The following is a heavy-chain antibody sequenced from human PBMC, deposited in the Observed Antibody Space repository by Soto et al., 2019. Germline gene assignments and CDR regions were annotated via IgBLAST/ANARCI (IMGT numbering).Heavy chain of an antibody. CDR3: AVSTIAVAVNLFDY. CDR2: IHYSGST. D-gene: IGHD6-19*01. J-gene: IGHJ4*02. CDR1: AGSISSSSYY. V-gene: IGHV4-39*01. Sequence: SETLSLTCTVSAGSISSSSYYWGWIRHPPGKGLAWIGSIHYSGSTYYNPSLTTRVPISVDTSKNQFSLKLSSVTAADTAVYYCAVSTIAVAVNLFDYWGQGTLVTVAS.